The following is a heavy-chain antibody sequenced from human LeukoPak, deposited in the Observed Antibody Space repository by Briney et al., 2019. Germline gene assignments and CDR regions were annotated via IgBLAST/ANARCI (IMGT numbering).Heavy chain of an antibody. Sequence: PGGSLRLSCAASGFKFGDYGMSWVRQVPGKGLEWVSGINWNGGSRGYADSVKGRFTISRDNAKNSLYLQMNSLRAEDTAVYYCARAQDTAMVVGELDYWGQGTLVTVSS. D-gene: IGHD5-18*01. CDR1: GFKFGDYG. J-gene: IGHJ4*02. CDR3: ARAQDTAMVVGELDY. CDR2: INWNGGSR. V-gene: IGHV3-20*04.